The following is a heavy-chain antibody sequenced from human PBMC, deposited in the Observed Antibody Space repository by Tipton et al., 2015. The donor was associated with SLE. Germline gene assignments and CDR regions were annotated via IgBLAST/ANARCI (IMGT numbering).Heavy chain of an antibody. CDR3: ARHVAIAAAGYYYYYGMDV. V-gene: IGHV4-34*01. J-gene: IGHJ6*02. CDR1: GGSFSGYY. CDR2: INHSGST. D-gene: IGHD6-13*01. Sequence: TLSLTCAVYGGSFSGYYWSWIRQPPGKGLEWIGEINHSGSTNYNPSLKSRVTISVDTSKNQFSLRLSSVAAADTAVYYCARHVAIAAAGYYYYYGMDVWGQGTTVTVSS.